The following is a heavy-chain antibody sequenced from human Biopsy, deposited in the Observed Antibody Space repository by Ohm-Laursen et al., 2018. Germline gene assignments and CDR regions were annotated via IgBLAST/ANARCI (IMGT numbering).Heavy chain of an antibody. Sequence: ASVKVSCKASGYTFTNYGISWVRQAPGQGLEWMGWISPYNGDTDYAQKLQGRVTMTTDTSTSTAYMELSSLRSEDTAVYYCARGGGYNWNNGWFDPWGQGTLVTVSS. CDR1: GYTFTNYG. CDR2: ISPYNGDT. V-gene: IGHV1-18*01. D-gene: IGHD1/OR15-1a*01. J-gene: IGHJ5*02. CDR3: ARGGGYNWNNGWFDP.